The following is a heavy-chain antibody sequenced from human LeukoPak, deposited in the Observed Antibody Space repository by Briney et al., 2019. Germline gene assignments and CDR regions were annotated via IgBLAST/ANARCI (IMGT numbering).Heavy chain of an antibody. D-gene: IGHD1-26*01. V-gene: IGHV3-23*01. CDR2: IRLSDGYT. J-gene: IGHJ4*02. Sequence: GGSLRLSCAASGFTFDNYAMTWVRQAPGKGLEWVSAIRLSDGYTYYADSVQGRFIISRDTSKNTVSLQMNSLTGDDTALYYRARVAGSYSIRPFDFWGQGTVVIVSS. CDR3: ARVAGSYSIRPFDF. CDR1: GFTFDNYA.